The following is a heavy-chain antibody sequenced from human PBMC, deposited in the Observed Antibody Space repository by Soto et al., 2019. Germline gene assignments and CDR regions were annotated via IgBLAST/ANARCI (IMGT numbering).Heavy chain of an antibody. CDR1: GFTFSSYA. J-gene: IGHJ4*02. Sequence: GGSLRLSCAASGFTFSSYAMSWVRQAPGKGLEWVSAISGSGRSTYYADSVKGRFTISRDNSKNTLYLQMNSLRGQDTAVYYCAKDPRRDSPSYFDYWGPGTLVTVSS. CDR3: AKDPRRDSPSYFDY. CDR2: ISGSGRST. V-gene: IGHV3-23*01. D-gene: IGHD2-21*01.